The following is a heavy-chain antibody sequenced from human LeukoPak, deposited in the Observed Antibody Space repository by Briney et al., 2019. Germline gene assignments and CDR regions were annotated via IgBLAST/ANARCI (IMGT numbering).Heavy chain of an antibody. Sequence: GGSLRLSCAASGFTFSSYGMHWVRQAPGKGLEWVAFIRYDGSNKYYADSVKGRFTISRDNSKNTLYLQMNSPRAEDTAVYYCARDLTGSSSSGYWYFDLWGRGTLVTVSS. CDR3: ARDLTGSSSSGYWYFDL. CDR2: IRYDGSNK. V-gene: IGHV3-30*02. J-gene: IGHJ2*01. D-gene: IGHD6-6*01. CDR1: GFTFSSYG.